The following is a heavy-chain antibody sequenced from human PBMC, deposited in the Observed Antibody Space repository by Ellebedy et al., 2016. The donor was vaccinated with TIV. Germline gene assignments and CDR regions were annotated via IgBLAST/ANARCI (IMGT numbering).Heavy chain of an antibody. Sequence: GESLKISXAASGFSFSTFDMSWVRQAPGKGLDWVSVIYGLDGSTHYANSVKGRFTVSKDNSKNTLYLQMNNLRAEDTAIYSCTQGAWLDSWGQGTLVTVSS. CDR1: GFSFSTFD. V-gene: IGHV3-23*01. CDR3: TQGAWLDS. J-gene: IGHJ4*02. CDR2: IYGLDGST.